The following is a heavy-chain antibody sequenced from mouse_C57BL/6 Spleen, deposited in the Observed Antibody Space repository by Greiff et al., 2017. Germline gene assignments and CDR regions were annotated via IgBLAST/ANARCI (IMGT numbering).Heavy chain of an antibody. CDR3: ARGNWDVYFDY. Sequence: EVNLVESGGGLVKPGGSLKLSCAASGFTFSDYGLHWVRQAPEKGLEWVAYISSGSSTIYYADTVKGRFTIARDNAKNTLFLQMTSLRSEDTAMYDCARGNWDVYFDYWGQGTTLTVSS. J-gene: IGHJ2*01. CDR1: GFTFSDYG. D-gene: IGHD4-1*01. CDR2: ISSGSSTI. V-gene: IGHV5-17*01.